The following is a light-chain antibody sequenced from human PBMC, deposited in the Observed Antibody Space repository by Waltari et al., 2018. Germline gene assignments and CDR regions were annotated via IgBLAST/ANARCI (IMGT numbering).Light chain of an antibody. CDR1: RDINNY. V-gene: IGKV1-33*01. Sequence: DIQMTQSPSSLSASVGDRVTITCQASRDINNYLNWYQQKPGKAPKLLIYDASTLETGVPSRFSGSGSGTDFVFTISSLQAEDVAVYYCQQYFGTPWTFGQGTKVEIK. CDR3: QQYFGTPWT. CDR2: DAS. J-gene: IGKJ1*01.